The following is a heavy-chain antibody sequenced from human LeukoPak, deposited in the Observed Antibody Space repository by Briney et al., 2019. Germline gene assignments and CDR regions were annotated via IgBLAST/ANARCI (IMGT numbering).Heavy chain of an antibody. CDR2: INHSGST. CDR1: GGSFSGYY. Sequence: SETLSLTCAVYGGSFSGYYCSCIRQPPGNGLEWIGEINHSGSTTYNPSLKSRVTISADTSKHQFSLQLSSVTPAHTAAYHCASRRYYGSGEIGTTFDYWGQGTLVTVSP. V-gene: IGHV4-34*01. D-gene: IGHD3-10*01. J-gene: IGHJ4*02. CDR3: ASRRYYGSGEIGTTFDY.